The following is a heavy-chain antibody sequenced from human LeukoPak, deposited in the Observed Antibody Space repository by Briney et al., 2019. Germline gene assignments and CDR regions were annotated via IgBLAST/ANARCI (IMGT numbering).Heavy chain of an antibody. V-gene: IGHV3-7*01. CDR1: GFTFSSYW. J-gene: IGHJ4*02. CDR2: IKDDGSEI. CDR3: VRRGNRWEDY. D-gene: IGHD1-26*01. Sequence: PGGSLRLSCAASGFTFSSYWMSWVRQTPGKGLEWVANIKDDGSEIYYVGSVKGRFTISRDNAKNSLYLQMNSLRAEDTAVYYCVRRGNRWEDYWGQGTLVTVSS.